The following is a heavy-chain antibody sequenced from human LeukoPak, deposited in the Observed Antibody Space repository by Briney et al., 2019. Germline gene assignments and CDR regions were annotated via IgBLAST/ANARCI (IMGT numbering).Heavy chain of an antibody. Sequence: ASVKVSCKASGYTFTSYYMHWVRQAPGQGLEWMGIINPSGGSTSYAQKFQGRVTMTRDTSTSTVYMELSSLRSEDTAVYYYAREGQGITMVRGGNWFDPWGQGTLVTVSS. V-gene: IGHV1-46*01. CDR1: GYTFTSYY. CDR2: INPSGGST. J-gene: IGHJ5*02. D-gene: IGHD3-10*01. CDR3: AREGQGITMVRGGNWFDP.